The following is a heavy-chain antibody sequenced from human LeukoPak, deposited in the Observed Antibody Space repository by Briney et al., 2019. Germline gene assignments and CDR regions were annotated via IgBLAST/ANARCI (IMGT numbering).Heavy chain of an antibody. V-gene: IGHV4-59*01. CDR1: GGSISTYY. CDR2: IYYSGDT. J-gene: IGHJ2*01. CDR3: ARLVRDTATGYWYFDL. D-gene: IGHD5-18*01. Sequence: SETLSLTCTVSGGSISTYYWSWIRQPPGKGLEWIAYIYYSGDTNYNPSLKSRVTISVDTSKNHFSLKLNSVTAADTAVYYCARLVRDTATGYWYFDLWGRGTLVTVSS.